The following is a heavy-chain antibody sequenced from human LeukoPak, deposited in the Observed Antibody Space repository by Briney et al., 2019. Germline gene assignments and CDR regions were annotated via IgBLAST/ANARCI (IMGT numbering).Heavy chain of an antibody. V-gene: IGHV4-39*01. CDR1: TLSDYW. CDR2: IYNSGSA. Sequence: TLSDYWMSWIRQTPGKGLEWISSIYNSGSAYYNPSLRSRVTISIDTSKNQFSLKVKSVTAADTALYYCARQNSNTKFGLVINYYYMDVWGKGTTVTVS. D-gene: IGHD3-3*01. CDR3: ARQNSNTKFGLVINYYYMDV. J-gene: IGHJ6*03.